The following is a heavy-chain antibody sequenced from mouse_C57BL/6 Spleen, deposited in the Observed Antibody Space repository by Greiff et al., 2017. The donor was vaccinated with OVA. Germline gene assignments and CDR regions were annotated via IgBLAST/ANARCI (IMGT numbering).Heavy chain of an antibody. J-gene: IGHJ1*03. CDR3: AREGLAWYFDV. Sequence: EVMLVESGGGLVKPGGSLKLSCAASGFTFSDYGMHWVRQAPEKGLEWVAYISSGSSTIYYADTVKGRFTISRDNAKNTLFLQMTSLRSEDTAMYYCAREGLAWYFDVWGTGTTVTVSS. CDR2: ISSGSSTI. D-gene: IGHD3-1*01. CDR1: GFTFSDYG. V-gene: IGHV5-17*01.